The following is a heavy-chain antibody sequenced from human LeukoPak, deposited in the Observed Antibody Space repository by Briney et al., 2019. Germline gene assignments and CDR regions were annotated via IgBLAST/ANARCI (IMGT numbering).Heavy chain of an antibody. CDR2: VYHTGST. V-gene: IGHV4-59*11. Sequence: SETLSLTCNVSGGSLTTHYWSWVRQSPDKGLEWIGQVYHTGSTHYNPSLRSRFTISLDTSKNKLFLTLTSVTAEDTAVYYCAREGRWGMKYYFDSWGPGTRVIVSS. CDR3: AREGRWGMKYYFDS. CDR1: GGSLTTHY. J-gene: IGHJ4*02. D-gene: IGHD4-23*01.